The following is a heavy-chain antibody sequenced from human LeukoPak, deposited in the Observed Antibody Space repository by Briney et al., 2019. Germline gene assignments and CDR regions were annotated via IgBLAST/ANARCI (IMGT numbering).Heavy chain of an antibody. V-gene: IGHV4-39*01. CDR1: GGSIRSSYYY. CDR2: IYDSGST. CDR3: ARGRARLLWFGELSPTFDY. J-gene: IGHJ4*02. Sequence: PSETLSLTCTVSGGSIRSSYYYWGWIRQPPGKGLEWIGSIYDSGSTYYNPSLKSRVTISVDTSKNQFSLKLNSVTAADTAVYYCARGRARLLWFGELSPTFDYWGQGTLVTVSS. D-gene: IGHD3-10*01.